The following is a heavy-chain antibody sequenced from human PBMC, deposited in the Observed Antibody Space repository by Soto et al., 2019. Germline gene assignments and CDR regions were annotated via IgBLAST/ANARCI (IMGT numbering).Heavy chain of an antibody. D-gene: IGHD3-22*01. J-gene: IGHJ4*02. V-gene: IGHV1-69*13. CDR3: ARDGTLYDSSAYYYLY. CDR2: ITPMFGTP. Sequence: SVKVSCKASGGTFSRYTITWVRQAPGQGLEWMGGITPMFGTPNYAQKFQGRVTITADESTSTAYMELSSLRSEDTAMYYCARDGTLYDSSAYYYLYWGQGTLVTAPQ. CDR1: GGTFSRYT.